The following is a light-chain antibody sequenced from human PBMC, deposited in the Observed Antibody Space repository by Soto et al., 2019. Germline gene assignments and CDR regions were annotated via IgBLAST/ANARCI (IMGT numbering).Light chain of an antibody. CDR1: SSDVGAYNS. CDR2: DVS. CDR3: SSYTSSSSYV. J-gene: IGLJ1*01. V-gene: IGLV2-14*01. Sequence: QSVLTQPASVSGSPGQSIAISCIGTSSDVGAYNSVSWYQQYPGKAPKPMIHDVSNRPSGVSNRFSGSKSGSTASLTISGLQAEDEADYYCSSYTSSSSYVFGSGTKVTVL.